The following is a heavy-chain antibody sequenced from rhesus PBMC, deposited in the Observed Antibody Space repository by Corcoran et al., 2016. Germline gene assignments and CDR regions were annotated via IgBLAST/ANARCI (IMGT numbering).Heavy chain of an antibody. CDR2: INGYSGRP. J-gene: IGHJ5-1*01. CDR3: TSPVRYRFDV. CDR1: GGSFRSYW. Sequence: QVQLQESGPGLVKPSETLSLTCAVSGGSFRSYWWNWIRQPPGKGLEWIGEINGYSGRPNHKPSLQSRFTISMDVSKTQFSLRLTSVTAADTAVYYCTSPVRYRFDVWGPGVLVSVSS. V-gene: IGHV4-80*01. D-gene: IGHD3-9*01.